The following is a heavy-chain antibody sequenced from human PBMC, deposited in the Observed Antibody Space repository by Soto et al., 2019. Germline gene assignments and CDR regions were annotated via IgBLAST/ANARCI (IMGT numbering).Heavy chain of an antibody. Sequence: GGSLRLSCAASGFTFSSYWMSLVRQAPGKGLEWVATIRQDGSEKHCVDSVKGRFTISRDNSKNTLYLQMNSLRAEDTAVYYCAKDPDYGDYVVYWGQGTLVTVSS. D-gene: IGHD4-17*01. CDR1: GFTFSSYW. CDR2: IRQDGSEK. V-gene: IGHV3-7*01. CDR3: AKDPDYGDYVVY. J-gene: IGHJ4*02.